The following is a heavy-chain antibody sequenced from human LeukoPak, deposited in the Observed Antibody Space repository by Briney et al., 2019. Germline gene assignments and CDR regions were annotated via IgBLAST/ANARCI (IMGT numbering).Heavy chain of an antibody. CDR3: ARSFGRKDYYGMDV. J-gene: IGHJ6*02. D-gene: IGHD3-10*01. Sequence: SETLSLTCTASGGTISSYYWRWIRQPAGKGLEWIGRIYTSGSNNYNPSLKSLVAMSVDTSKNQFSLKLSSVTAADTAVYYFARSFGRKDYYGMDVWGQGTTVTVS. CDR2: IYTSGSN. V-gene: IGHV4-4*07. CDR1: GGTISSYY.